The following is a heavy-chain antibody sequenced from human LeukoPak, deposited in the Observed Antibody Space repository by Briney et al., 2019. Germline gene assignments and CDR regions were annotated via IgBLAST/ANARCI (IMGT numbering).Heavy chain of an antibody. J-gene: IGHJ4*02. CDR1: GYTFTGYY. CDR3: ASSVRGVITDYKIDY. D-gene: IGHD3-10*01. Sequence: ASVKVSCKASGYTFTGYYMHWVRQAPGQGLEWMGWINPNSGGTNYAQKFQGRVTMTRDTSISTAYMELSRLRSDDTAVYYCASSVRGVITDYKIDYWGQGTLVTVSS. V-gene: IGHV1-2*02. CDR2: INPNSGGT.